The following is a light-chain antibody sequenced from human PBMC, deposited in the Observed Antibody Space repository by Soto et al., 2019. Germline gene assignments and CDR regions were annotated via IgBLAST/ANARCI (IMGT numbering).Light chain of an antibody. CDR2: DTS. CDR3: LLSYSGASYV. CDR1: TGAVTGGHY. Sequence: QAVVTQEPSLTVSPGGTVTLTCGSSTGAVTGGHYPYWFQQKPGQAPRTLIYDTSSKHSWTPARFSGSLFGGKAALTLSGAQPEDEAEYYCLLSYSGASYVFGAGTKLTVL. V-gene: IGLV7-46*01. J-gene: IGLJ1*01.